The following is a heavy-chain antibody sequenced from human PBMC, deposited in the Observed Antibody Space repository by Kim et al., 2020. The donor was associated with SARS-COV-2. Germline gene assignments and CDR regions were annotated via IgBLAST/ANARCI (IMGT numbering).Heavy chain of an antibody. CDR3: ARDGGRWNFDS. J-gene: IGHJ4*02. V-gene: IGHV1-2*06. D-gene: IGHD3-16*01. Sequence: ASVKVSCKPSGYTFTGDYLHWVRQAPGQGLEWMGRIIFKTGDTLYAQKFQGRVTMTRDTSISSVYMELNRLTSGDTAIYYCARDGGRWNFDSWGQGTLVTVSS. CDR2: IIFKTGDT. CDR1: GYTFTGDY.